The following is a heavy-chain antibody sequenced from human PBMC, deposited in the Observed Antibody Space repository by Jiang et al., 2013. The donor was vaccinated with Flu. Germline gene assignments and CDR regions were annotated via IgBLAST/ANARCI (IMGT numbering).Heavy chain of an antibody. CDR1: GFTVSRDY. Sequence: VQLVESGGGLIQPGGSLRVSCAASGFTVSRDYMSWVRQAPGKGLEWVSVIYSDGSTYYGDSVEGRFTISRDNSENTVYLQMNSLRADDTAVYYCARALTWGKYGSNLFYYDYWGQGTLVTVS. V-gene: IGHV3-53*01. CDR3: ARALTWGKYGSNLFYYDY. CDR2: IYSDGST. D-gene: IGHD7-27*01. J-gene: IGHJ4*02.